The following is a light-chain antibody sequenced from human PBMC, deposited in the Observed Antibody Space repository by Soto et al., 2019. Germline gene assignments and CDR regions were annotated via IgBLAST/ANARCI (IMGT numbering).Light chain of an antibody. CDR2: AAS. V-gene: IGKV1-39*01. CDR3: QQSNSSLT. CDR1: QNISNY. Sequence: DIQMTQSPSSLSASVGDRVTITCQASQNISNYLNWYQQKPGKAPKLLIYAASSLQGGVPSRFSGSGSGTDFTLTINRLQPEDLATYYCQQSNSSLTFGGGTKVDIK. J-gene: IGKJ4*01.